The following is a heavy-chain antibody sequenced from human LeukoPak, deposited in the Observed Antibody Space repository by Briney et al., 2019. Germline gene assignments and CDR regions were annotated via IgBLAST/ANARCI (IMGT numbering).Heavy chain of an antibody. V-gene: IGHV3-30*04. CDR1: GFTFSPYA. J-gene: IGHJ4*02. CDR3: TRNTGSRLGPGDS. Sequence: PGGSLRLSCAASGFTFSPYALHWVRQAPGKGLEWVAVIRSDGTTKYYVDSVKGRFTISRDNSQNTLSLQMDSLRPEDTAIYYCTRNTGSRLGPGDSWGQGTLVTVSS. CDR2: IRSDGTTK. D-gene: IGHD1-26*01.